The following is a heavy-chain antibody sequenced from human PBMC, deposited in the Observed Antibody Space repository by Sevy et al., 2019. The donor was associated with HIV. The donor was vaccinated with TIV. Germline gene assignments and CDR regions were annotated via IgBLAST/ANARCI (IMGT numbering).Heavy chain of an antibody. Sequence: GGSLRLSCAASGFTFSSYSMNWVRLAPGKGLEWVSYLSSSSSTIDYADSVKGRFTISRDNAKNSLYLQMNSLRDEDTAVYYCASDGVGATVGAFDIWGQGTMVTVSS. J-gene: IGHJ3*02. V-gene: IGHV3-48*02. CDR3: ASDGVGATVGAFDI. CDR1: GFTFSSYS. CDR2: LSSSSSTI. D-gene: IGHD1-26*01.